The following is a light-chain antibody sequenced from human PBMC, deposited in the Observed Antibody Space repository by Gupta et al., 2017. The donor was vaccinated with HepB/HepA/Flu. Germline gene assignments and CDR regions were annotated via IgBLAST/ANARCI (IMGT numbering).Light chain of an antibody. CDR1: SGHNNDG. J-gene: IGLJ2*01. Sequence: LVLPPPPSASASLGASVTLTCTLDSGHNNDGSAWLQQQPEKGPRDLMKIIIDGSHNKGEGIPDGFLGSRSGAETYLTISRRKEEDEADYYWQTEGTGMNVVFGGGTKLTVL. V-gene: IGLV4-69*01. CDR2: IIIDGSH. CDR3: QTEGTGMNVV.